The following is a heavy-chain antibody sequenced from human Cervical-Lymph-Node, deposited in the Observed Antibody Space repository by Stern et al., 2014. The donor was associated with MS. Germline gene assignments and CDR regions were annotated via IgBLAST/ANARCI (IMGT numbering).Heavy chain of an antibody. CDR1: GYTFTSYG. J-gene: IGHJ3*02. V-gene: IGHV1-18*01. CDR2: ISAYNVNP. D-gene: IGHD2-15*01. CDR3: ARVLLGSENALDI. Sequence: VQLVESGAEVKKPGASVKVSCKASGYTFTSYGISWVRQAPGQGLAWMGWISAYNVNPNYAQKLQVRFTMTKDTSTSTAYMELRSLRPDDTAVYYCARVLLGSENALDIWGQGTMVTVSS.